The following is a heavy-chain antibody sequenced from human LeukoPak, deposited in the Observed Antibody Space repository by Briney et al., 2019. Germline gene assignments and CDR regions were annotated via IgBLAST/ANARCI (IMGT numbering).Heavy chain of an antibody. Sequence: ASVKVSCKASGGTLSSYAISWVRQAPGQGLEWMGGIIPIFGTANYAQKFQGRVTITADESTSTAYMELSSLRSEDTAVYYCARERGDYYDSSGYYRGYFDYWGQGTLVTVSS. CDR3: ARERGDYYDSSGYYRGYFDY. J-gene: IGHJ4*02. V-gene: IGHV1-69*13. CDR1: GGTLSSYA. CDR2: IIPIFGTA. D-gene: IGHD3-22*01.